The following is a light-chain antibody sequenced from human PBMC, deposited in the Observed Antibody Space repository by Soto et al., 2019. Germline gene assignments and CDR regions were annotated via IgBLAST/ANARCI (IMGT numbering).Light chain of an antibody. CDR2: EVS. CDR1: SSDVGGYNY. Sequence: QSVLTQPASVSGSPGQSITISCTGTSSDVGGYNYVSWYQQHPGKAPKLMIFEVSNRPSGLSNRFSGSKSGNTASLTISGLQAEDEADYYCSSYTAANTVVFGGGTQLTVL. V-gene: IGLV2-14*03. CDR3: SSYTAANTVV. J-gene: IGLJ2*01.